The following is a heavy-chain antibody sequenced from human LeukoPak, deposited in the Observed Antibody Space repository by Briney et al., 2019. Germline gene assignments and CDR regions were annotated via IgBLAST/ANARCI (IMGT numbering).Heavy chain of an antibody. Sequence: PSETLSLTCTVSGGSISSSSYYWGWIRQPPGKGLEWIGSIYYSGSTYYNPSLKSRVTISVDTSKNQFSLKLSSVTAADTAVYYCARLRTYYYGSGSYYNTTSAFDIWGQGTMVTVSS. CDR3: ARLRTYYYGSGSYYNTTSAFDI. CDR1: GGSISSSSYY. V-gene: IGHV4-39*01. J-gene: IGHJ3*02. D-gene: IGHD3-10*01. CDR2: IYYSGST.